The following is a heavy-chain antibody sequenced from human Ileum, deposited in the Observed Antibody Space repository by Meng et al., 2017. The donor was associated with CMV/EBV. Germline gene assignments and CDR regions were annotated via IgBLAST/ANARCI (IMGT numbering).Heavy chain of an antibody. CDR3: ARGISSTGWMTDY. CDR2: INAVDGNT. Sequence: KGSGYSFRTYAMHWVRQAPGQSLEWMGWINAVDGNTESSQKFQGRLTFIRDASASTDYMELKSLRSEDTAIYYCARGISSTGWMTDYWGQGTLVTVSS. D-gene: IGHD2-8*02. CDR1: GYSFRTYA. V-gene: IGHV1-3*01. J-gene: IGHJ4*02.